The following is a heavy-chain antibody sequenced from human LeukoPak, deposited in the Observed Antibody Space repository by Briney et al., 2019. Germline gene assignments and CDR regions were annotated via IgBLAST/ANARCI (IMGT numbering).Heavy chain of an antibody. CDR3: ARSAVAGNDY. CDR2: IYSSESI. D-gene: IGHD6-19*01. Sequence: SETLSLTCTVSGASFSGFYWTWIRQAPGKGLEWIGNIYSSESIEYNLSLRSRASISVDTSKNQFSLRLSSVTAADTAVYYCARSAVAGNDYWGQGTLVTVSS. J-gene: IGHJ4*02. CDR1: GASFSGFY. V-gene: IGHV4-59*01.